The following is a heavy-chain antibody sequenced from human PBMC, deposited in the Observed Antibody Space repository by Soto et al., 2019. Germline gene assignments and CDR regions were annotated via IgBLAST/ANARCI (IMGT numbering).Heavy chain of an antibody. J-gene: IGHJ6*02. CDR1: GYTFTRSG. CDR2: ISSYNGGT. Sequence: QVQLVQSGAEVKKPGASVKVSCKASGYTFTRSGISWVRQAPGQGPEWMGWISSYNGGTNYAQTFQGRVTMTTDTSTGTAYMELRSLRSDDTAVYYCAREGVAPYYYYGMDVWGQGTPVTFSS. D-gene: IGHD5-12*01. CDR3: AREGVAPYYYYGMDV. V-gene: IGHV1-18*01.